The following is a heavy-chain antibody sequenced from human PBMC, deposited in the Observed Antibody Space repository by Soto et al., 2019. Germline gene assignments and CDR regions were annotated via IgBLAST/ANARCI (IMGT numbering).Heavy chain of an antibody. CDR1: GGSISSGDYY. D-gene: IGHD1-26*01. V-gene: IGHV4-30-4*01. Sequence: QVQLQESGPGLVKPSQTLSLTCTVSGGSISSGDYYWSWIRQPPGKGLEWIGYIYYSGSTYYNPSLKSRVTISVDTSKNQFSLKLSSVTAADTAVYYCARVPEIWELPQGFDYWGQGTLVTVSS. CDR2: IYYSGST. CDR3: ARVPEIWELPQGFDY. J-gene: IGHJ4*02.